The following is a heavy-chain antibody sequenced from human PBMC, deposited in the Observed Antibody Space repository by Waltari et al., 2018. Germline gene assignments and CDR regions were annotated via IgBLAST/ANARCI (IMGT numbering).Heavy chain of an antibody. D-gene: IGHD6-6*01. CDR2: IRYDGINK. Sequence: QVQLVESGGGVVQPGGSLRLSCAASGFTFSSYGMHWVRQAPGKGLEWVAFIRYDGINKYYADSVKGRFTISRDNSKNTLYLQMNSLRAEDTAVYYCAKGSRQLAPPYYFDYWGQGTLVTVSS. J-gene: IGHJ4*02. V-gene: IGHV3-30*02. CDR3: AKGSRQLAPPYYFDY. CDR1: GFTFSSYG.